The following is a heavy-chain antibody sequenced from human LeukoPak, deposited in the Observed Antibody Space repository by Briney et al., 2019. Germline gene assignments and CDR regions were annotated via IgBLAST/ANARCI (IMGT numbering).Heavy chain of an antibody. CDR3: AEDRNPYGSGSYSI. Sequence: KPSETLSLTCAVYGGSFSGYYWSWIRQPPGKGLEWIGEINHSGSTNYNPSLKSRVTISVDTSKNQFSLKLSSVTAADTAVYYCAEDRNPYGSGSYSIWGQGTLVTVSS. D-gene: IGHD3-10*01. J-gene: IGHJ4*02. CDR1: GGSFSGYY. V-gene: IGHV4-34*01. CDR2: INHSGST.